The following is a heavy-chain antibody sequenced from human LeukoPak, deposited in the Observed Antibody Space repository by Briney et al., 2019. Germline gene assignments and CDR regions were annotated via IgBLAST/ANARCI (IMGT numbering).Heavy chain of an antibody. Sequence: GESLKISCKGSGYSFTSYWIGWVRQMPGKGLEWMGFIYPGDSDTRYSPSFQGQVTISADKSISTAYLQWSSLKASDAAMYYCARQFGVALYGMDVWGQGTTVTVSS. CDR3: ARQFGVALYGMDV. D-gene: IGHD3-3*01. CDR1: GYSFTSYW. CDR2: IYPGDSDT. V-gene: IGHV5-51*01. J-gene: IGHJ6*02.